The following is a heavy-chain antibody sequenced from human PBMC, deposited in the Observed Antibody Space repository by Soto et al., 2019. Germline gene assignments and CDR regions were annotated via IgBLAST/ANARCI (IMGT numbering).Heavy chain of an antibody. CDR2: ISYDGSNK. CDR3: AKTLERRAFDI. D-gene: IGHD1-1*01. CDR1: GFTFSSYA. Sequence: PGGSLRLSCAASGFTFSSYAMHWVRQAPGKGLEWVAVISYDGSNKYYADSVKGRFTISRDNSKNTLYLQMNSLRAEDTAVYYCAKTLERRAFDIWGQGTMVTVSS. V-gene: IGHV3-30*18. J-gene: IGHJ3*02.